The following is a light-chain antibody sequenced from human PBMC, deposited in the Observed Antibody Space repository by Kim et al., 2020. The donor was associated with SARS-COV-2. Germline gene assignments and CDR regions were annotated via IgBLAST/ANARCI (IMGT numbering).Light chain of an antibody. J-gene: IGLJ3*02. Sequence: SETTSPTGERGGVGGVKSVSRGHTPPGQGPQRLVYEVSKRPSGVPDRFSGSKSGNTASLTVSGLQAEDEADYYCNSYAGSNNWVFGGGTQLTVL. V-gene: IGLV2-8*01. CDR2: EVS. CDR3: NSYAGSNNWV. CDR1: RGGVGGVKS.